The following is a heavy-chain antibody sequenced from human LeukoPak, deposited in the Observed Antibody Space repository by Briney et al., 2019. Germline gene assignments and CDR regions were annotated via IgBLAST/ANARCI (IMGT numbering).Heavy chain of an antibody. CDR1: GFTFRSYA. D-gene: IGHD3-22*01. V-gene: IGHV3-64*01. CDR3: ARGKHTYDSSGYPNYFDY. J-gene: IGHJ4*02. Sequence: SGGSLRLSCAASGFTFRSYAMHWVRQAPGKGLEYVSAISSNGGSTYYAHSVKGRFTISRDNSKNTLYLQMGSLRAVDMAVYYCARGKHTYDSSGYPNYFDYWGQGTLVTVSS. CDR2: ISSNGGST.